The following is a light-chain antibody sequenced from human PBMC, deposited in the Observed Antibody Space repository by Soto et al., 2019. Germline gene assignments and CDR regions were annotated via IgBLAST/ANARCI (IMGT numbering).Light chain of an antibody. CDR2: AAS. Sequence: DIQMTQSPSSLAASVGDRVTITCRASQIIRNHLNWYQHGPGKAPKVLIYAASILQGGVPSRFSGSGSGTDFTLTINSLQPEDFATYYFQQSFSAPFTFGPGTQVDI. J-gene: IGKJ3*01. CDR3: QQSFSAPFT. V-gene: IGKV1-39*01. CDR1: QIIRNH.